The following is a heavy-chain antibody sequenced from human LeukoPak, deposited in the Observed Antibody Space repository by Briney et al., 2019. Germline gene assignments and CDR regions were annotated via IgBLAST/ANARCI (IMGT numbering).Heavy chain of an antibody. CDR3: ARGNELTKTSGHYSFDY. Sequence: SETLSLTCTVSTGSMNTFFWTWVRQPAGKGLKWTGRVSGSGTAYHNPSLGSRVSISLDTSNNQLFLKVFSVTAADTAVYYCARGNELTKTSGHYSFDYWSQGVLVSVSS. J-gene: IGHJ4*02. V-gene: IGHV4-4*07. CDR2: VSGSGTA. D-gene: IGHD1-1*01. CDR1: TGSMNTFF.